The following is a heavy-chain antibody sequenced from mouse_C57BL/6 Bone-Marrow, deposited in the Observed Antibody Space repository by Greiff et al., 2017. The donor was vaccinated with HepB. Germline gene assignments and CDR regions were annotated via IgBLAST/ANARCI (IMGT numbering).Heavy chain of an antibody. J-gene: IGHJ4*01. V-gene: IGHV1-42*01. D-gene: IGHD1-1*02. CDR2: INPSTGGT. CDR1: GYPFTGYY. CDR3: ARRWAMDY. Sequence: EVQGVESGPELVKPGASVKISCKASGYPFTGYYMNWVKQSPEKSLEWIGEINPSTGGTTYNQKFKAKATLTVDKSSSTAYMQLKSLTSEDSAVYYCARRWAMDYWGQGTSVTVSS.